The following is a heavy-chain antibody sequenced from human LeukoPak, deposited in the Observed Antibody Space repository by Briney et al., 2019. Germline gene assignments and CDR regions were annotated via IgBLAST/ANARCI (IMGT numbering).Heavy chain of an antibody. D-gene: IGHD6-13*01. Sequence: GGSLRLSCAASGFTFSSYSMNWVRQAPGKGLEWVSYISSSSSTIYYADSVKGRFTISRDNAKNSLYLQMNSLRAEDTAVYYCARDAGYSSSCYYYWGQGTLVTVSS. J-gene: IGHJ4*02. V-gene: IGHV3-48*01. CDR2: ISSSSSTI. CDR1: GFTFSSYS. CDR3: ARDAGYSSSCYYY.